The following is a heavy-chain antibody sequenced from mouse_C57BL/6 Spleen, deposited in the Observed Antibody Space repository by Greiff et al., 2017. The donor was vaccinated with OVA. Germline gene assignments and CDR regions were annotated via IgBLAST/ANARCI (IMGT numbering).Heavy chain of an antibody. CDR1: GYTFTDYY. CDR2: IYPGSGNT. CDR3: ARALPLRGWFAY. Sequence: QVQLQQSGAELVRPGASVKLSCKASGYTFTDYYINWVKQRPGQGLEWIARIYPGSGNTYYNEKFKGKATLTAEKSSSTAYMQLSSLTSEDSAVYVCARALPLRGWFAYWGQGTLVTVSA. V-gene: IGHV1-76*01. D-gene: IGHD2-12*01. J-gene: IGHJ3*01.